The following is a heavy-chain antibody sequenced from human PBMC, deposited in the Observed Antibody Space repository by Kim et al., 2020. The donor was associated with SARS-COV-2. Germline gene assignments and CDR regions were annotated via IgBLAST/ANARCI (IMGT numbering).Heavy chain of an antibody. J-gene: IGHJ4*02. CDR3: ARELAVAGATDY. V-gene: IGHV3-48*02. D-gene: IGHD6-19*01. Sequence: YYADTVKSRFTISRDNAKNSRYLQMNRLGDEDTAVYYCARELAVAGATDYWGQGTLVTVSS.